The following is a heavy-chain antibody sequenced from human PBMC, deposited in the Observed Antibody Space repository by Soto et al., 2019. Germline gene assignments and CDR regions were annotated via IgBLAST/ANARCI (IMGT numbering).Heavy chain of an antibody. D-gene: IGHD4-17*01. V-gene: IGHV3-23*01. CDR2: ISGSGGST. CDR1: GFTFSSYA. CDR3: AKDYGDYTYFDY. Sequence: GGSLRLSCAASGFTFSSYAMSWVRQAPGKGLEWVSAISGSGGSTYYADSVKGRFTISRDNSKDTLYLQMNSLRAEDTAVYYCAKDYGDYTYFDYWGQGTLVTVSS. J-gene: IGHJ4*02.